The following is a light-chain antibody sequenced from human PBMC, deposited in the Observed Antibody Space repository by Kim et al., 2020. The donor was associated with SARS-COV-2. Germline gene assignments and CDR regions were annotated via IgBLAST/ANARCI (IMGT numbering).Light chain of an antibody. CDR3: DTWDSNTRV. CDR2: LEGSGGY. V-gene: IGLV4-60*03. CDR1: SRHSSYT. Sequence: SSVKLNCTLSSRHSSYTIAWHQQQPGKATRYLMKLEGSGGYNKGSGVPDRFSGSGSGADRYLTISNLQSEDEADYYCDTWDSNTRVFCGGTQLTVL. J-gene: IGLJ3*02.